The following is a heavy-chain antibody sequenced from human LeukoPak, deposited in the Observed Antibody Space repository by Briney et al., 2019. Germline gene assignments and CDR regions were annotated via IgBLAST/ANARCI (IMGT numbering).Heavy chain of an antibody. J-gene: IGHJ4*02. D-gene: IGHD2-15*01. CDR2: IYPGDSDT. CDR1: GYSFTSYW. V-gene: IGHV5-51*01. CDR3: ARLLGYCSGGSCYPPDY. Sequence: GESLQISFKGSGYSFTSYWIGWGRPMPGKGLEWMGIIYPGDSDTRYSPSFQGQVTVSADKSISTAYLQWSSLKASDTAMYYCARLLGYCSGGSCYPPDYWGQGTLVTVSS.